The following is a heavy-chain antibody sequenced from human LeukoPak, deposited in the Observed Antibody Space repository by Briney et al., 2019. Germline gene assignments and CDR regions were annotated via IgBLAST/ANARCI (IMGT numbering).Heavy chain of an antibody. CDR2: IYYSGST. J-gene: IGHJ4*02. Sequence: SQTLSLNCTVTGGSIRSHYWSWIRQPPEKGLEWIGYIYYSGSTNYNPSLKSRVTISIDTSKNQFSLKLSSVTAADTAVYYCARMGDGYNSFDYWGQGTLVTVSS. V-gene: IGHV4-59*11. D-gene: IGHD5-24*01. CDR3: ARMGDGYNSFDY. CDR1: GGSIRSHY.